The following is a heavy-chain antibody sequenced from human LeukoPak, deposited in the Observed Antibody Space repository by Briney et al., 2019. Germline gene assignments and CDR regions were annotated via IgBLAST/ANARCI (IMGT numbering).Heavy chain of an antibody. CDR2: INPNSGGT. Sequence: GASVKVSCKASGYTFTSYGISWVRQAPGQGLEWMGWINPNSGGTNYAQKFQGRVTMTRDTSISTAYMELSRLRSDDTAVYYCARPRMGSSYWFDPWGQGTLVTVSS. J-gene: IGHJ5*02. CDR1: GYTFTSYG. CDR3: ARPRMGSSYWFDP. V-gene: IGHV1-2*02. D-gene: IGHD6-13*01.